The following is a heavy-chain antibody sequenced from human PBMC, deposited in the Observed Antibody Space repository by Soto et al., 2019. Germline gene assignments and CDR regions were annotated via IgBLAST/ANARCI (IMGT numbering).Heavy chain of an antibody. CDR3: ARDRYAGHRAVAY. V-gene: IGHV4-31*03. Sequence: QVQLQESGPGLVKPSQTLSLTCTVSGGSISSGGYYWSWIRQHPGKGLEWIGYIYYSGSTYYNPSLKSRVTISVDTSKNQFSLKLSSVTAADTAVSYCARDRYAGHRAVAYWGQGTLVTVSS. J-gene: IGHJ4*02. CDR1: GGSISSGGYY. D-gene: IGHD2-2*01. CDR2: IYYSGST.